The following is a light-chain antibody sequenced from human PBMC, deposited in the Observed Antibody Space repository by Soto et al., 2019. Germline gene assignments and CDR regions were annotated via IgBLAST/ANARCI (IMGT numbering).Light chain of an antibody. V-gene: IGKV1-5*03. Sequence: DIQMTQSPSTLSASVGDRVTTTCRASHSISSWLAWYQQKPGKVPKLLIFGASSLDSGVPSRFSGSGSGTEFTLTISSLQPDDFATYYCQQYNGDSGVTFGGGTKVESK. J-gene: IGKJ4*01. CDR2: GAS. CDR3: QQYNGDSGVT. CDR1: HSISSW.